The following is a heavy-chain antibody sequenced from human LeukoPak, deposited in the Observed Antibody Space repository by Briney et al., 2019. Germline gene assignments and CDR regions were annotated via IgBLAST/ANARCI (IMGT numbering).Heavy chain of an antibody. J-gene: IGHJ4*02. CDR1: GGSISSSSYY. CDR2: IYYSGST. Sequence: SETLSLTCTVSGGSISSSSYYGGWIRQPPGKGLEWIGSIYYSGSTYYNPSLKSRVTISVDTSQNQFSLKLSSVTAADTAVYYCARGHRGFDYWGQGTLVTVSS. V-gene: IGHV4-39*01. CDR3: ARGHRGFDY. D-gene: IGHD1-26*01.